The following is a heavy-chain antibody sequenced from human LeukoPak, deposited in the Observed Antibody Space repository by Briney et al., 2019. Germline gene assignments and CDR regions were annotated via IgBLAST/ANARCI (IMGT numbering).Heavy chain of an antibody. V-gene: IGHV1-18*01. J-gene: IGHJ4*02. CDR3: ARDLWPNSGWYGWSY. D-gene: IGHD6-19*01. CDR2: ISAYNGNT. Sequence: GASVKVSCKASGYTFTSYGISWVRQAPGQGLEWMGWISAYNGNTNYAQKLQGRVTMTTDTSTSTAYMELRSLRSEDTAVYYCARDLWPNSGWYGWSYWGQGTLVTVSS. CDR1: GYTFTSYG.